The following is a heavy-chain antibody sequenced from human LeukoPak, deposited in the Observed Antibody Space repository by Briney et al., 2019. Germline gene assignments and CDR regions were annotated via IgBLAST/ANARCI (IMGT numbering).Heavy chain of an antibody. J-gene: IGHJ3*02. CDR1: GGSISSSSYY. CDR3: ARDLRADDYGDEVDAFDI. CDR2: IYYSGST. D-gene: IGHD4-17*01. Sequence: SETLSLTCTVSGGSISSSSYYWGWIRQPPGKGLEWIGSIYYSGSTYYNPSLKSRVTISVDTSKNQFSLKLSSVTAADTAVYYCARDLRADDYGDEVDAFDIWGQGTMVTVSS. V-gene: IGHV4-39*07.